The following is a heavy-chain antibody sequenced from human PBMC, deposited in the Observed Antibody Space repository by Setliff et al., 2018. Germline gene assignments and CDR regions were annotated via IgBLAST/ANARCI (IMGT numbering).Heavy chain of an antibody. V-gene: IGHV3-30*04. Sequence: GGSLRLSCAASGFTFSSYAMHWVRQAPGKGLEWVAVISYDGSNKYYADSVKGRFTISRDNSKNTLYLQMNSLRSEDTAVYYCARDCRDIVVVPAAMSNDYYYYYYMDVWGKGTTVTVSS. D-gene: IGHD2-2*01. CDR3: ARDCRDIVVVPAAMSNDYYYYYYMDV. J-gene: IGHJ6*03. CDR2: ISYDGSNK. CDR1: GFTFSSYA.